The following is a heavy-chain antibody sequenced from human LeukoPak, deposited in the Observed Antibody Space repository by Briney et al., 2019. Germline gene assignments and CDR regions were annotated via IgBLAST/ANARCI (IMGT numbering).Heavy chain of an antibody. Sequence: GGSLRLSCAASGFTFSNYAMSWVRQAPGKGLEWVSAITGSGGNTYYADSVKGRFTISRDNSKNTLYLQMNSLRAEDTAIYYCARGDSSWFPHDYWGQGTLVTVSS. CDR2: ITGSGGNT. CDR1: GFTFSNYA. CDR3: ARGDSSWFPHDY. D-gene: IGHD6-13*01. V-gene: IGHV3-23*01. J-gene: IGHJ4*02.